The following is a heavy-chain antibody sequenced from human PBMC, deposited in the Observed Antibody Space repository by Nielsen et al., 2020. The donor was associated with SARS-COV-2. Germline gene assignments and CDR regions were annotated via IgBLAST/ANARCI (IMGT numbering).Heavy chain of an antibody. V-gene: IGHV3-30*04. J-gene: IGHJ3*02. D-gene: IGHD6-6*01. CDR2: ISYDGSNK. Sequence: GGSLRLSCAASGFTFSSYAMHWVRQAPGKGLEWVAVISYDGSNKYYADSVKGRFTISRDNSKNTLYLQMNSLRAEDTAVYYCARDWSSGVDAFDIWGQGTMVTVSS. CDR3: ARDWSSGVDAFDI. CDR1: GFTFSSYA.